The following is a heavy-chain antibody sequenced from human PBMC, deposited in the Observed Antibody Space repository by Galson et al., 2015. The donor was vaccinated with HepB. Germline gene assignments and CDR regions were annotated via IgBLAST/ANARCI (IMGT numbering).Heavy chain of an antibody. D-gene: IGHD3-22*01. CDR3: ARYVGSSGYDY. Sequence: SVKVSCKASGYTFTSYAMHWVRQAPGQRLEWMGWINAGNGNTKYSQKFQGRVTITRDTSASTAYMELGSLRSEDTAVYYCARYVGSSGYDYWGQGTLVTVSS. CDR2: INAGNGNT. CDR1: GYTFTSYA. J-gene: IGHJ4*02. V-gene: IGHV1-3*01.